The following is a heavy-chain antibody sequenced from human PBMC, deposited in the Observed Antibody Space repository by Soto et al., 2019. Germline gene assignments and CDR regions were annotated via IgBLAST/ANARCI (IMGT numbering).Heavy chain of an antibody. CDR3: ATNEAVVYPSFAS. Sequence: EVQLVESGGGLVKPWGSLRLSCAASGFTFSNAWMSWVRQAPGKGLVWVGRIKSNTDAGTTDYAAPVKGRFTISRDDSKNTWYPQMNSLKTEDIALYYFATNEAVVYPSFASWGQGTLVTVSA. CDR1: GFTFSNAW. D-gene: IGHD6-19*01. J-gene: IGHJ4*02. V-gene: IGHV3-15*01. CDR2: IKSNTDAGTT.